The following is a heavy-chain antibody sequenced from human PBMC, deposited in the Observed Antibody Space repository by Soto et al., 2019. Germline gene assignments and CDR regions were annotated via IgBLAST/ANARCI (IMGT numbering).Heavy chain of an antibody. Sequence: EGSLRLSCAASGFTFSSYAMSWVRQAPGKGLEWVSAISGSGGSTYYADSVKGRFTISRDNSKNTLYLQMNSLRAEDTAVYYCAKAGSGGSYEYFQHWGQGTLVTVSS. J-gene: IGHJ1*01. CDR2: ISGSGGST. V-gene: IGHV3-23*01. CDR3: AKAGSGGSYEYFQH. D-gene: IGHD2-15*01. CDR1: GFTFSSYA.